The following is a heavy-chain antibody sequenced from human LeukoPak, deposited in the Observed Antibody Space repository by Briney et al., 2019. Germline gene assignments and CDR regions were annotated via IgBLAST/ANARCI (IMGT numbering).Heavy chain of an antibody. J-gene: IGHJ3*02. Sequence: TGGSLRLSCAASGFTFSSYSMNWVRQAPGKGLEWVSSISTSSTYTYYADSLKVRFTISRDNAESSLYLQMNSLRAEDTAVYYCVREAEAYDIWGQGTMVTVSS. CDR3: VREAEAYDI. V-gene: IGHV3-21*01. CDR1: GFTFSSYS. CDR2: ISTSSTYT.